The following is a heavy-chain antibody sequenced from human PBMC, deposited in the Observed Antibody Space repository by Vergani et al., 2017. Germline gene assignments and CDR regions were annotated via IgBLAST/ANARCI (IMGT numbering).Heavy chain of an antibody. CDR2: IYYSGST. Sequence: QMQLQESGPGLVKPSQTLYLTCTVSGGSISSGDYYWSWIRQPPGKGLEWIGYIYYSGSTYYNPSLKSRVTISVDTSKNQFSLKLSSVTAADTAVYYCAREVXYDILTGYNDAFDIWGQGTMVTVSS. D-gene: IGHD3-9*01. CDR1: GGSISSGDYY. J-gene: IGHJ3*02. V-gene: IGHV4-30-4*08. CDR3: AREVXYDILTGYNDAFDI.